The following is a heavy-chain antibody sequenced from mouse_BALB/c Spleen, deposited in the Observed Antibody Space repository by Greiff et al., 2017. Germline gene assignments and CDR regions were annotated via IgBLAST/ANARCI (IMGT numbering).Heavy chain of an antibody. Sequence: VQLKQSGTVLARPGASVKMSCKASGYTFTSYWMHWVKQRPGQGLEWIGAIYPGNSDTSYNQKFKGKAKLTADTSTSTAYMELSSLTNEDSAVYYCTRWGRPLAMDYWGQGTSVTVSS. CDR1: GYTFTSYW. CDR2: IYPGNSDT. V-gene: IGHV1-5*01. CDR3: TRWGRPLAMDY. J-gene: IGHJ4*01.